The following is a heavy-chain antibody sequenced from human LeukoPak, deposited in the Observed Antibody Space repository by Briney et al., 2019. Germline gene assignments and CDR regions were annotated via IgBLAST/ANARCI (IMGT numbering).Heavy chain of an antibody. J-gene: IGHJ5*02. V-gene: IGHV1-46*01. CDR2: INPSGGST. CDR3: ARDNGIAVAGYSWFDP. CDR1: GYTFTSYH. D-gene: IGHD6-19*01. Sequence: GASVKVSCKASGYTFTSYHMHWVRQAPGQGLEWMGIINPSGGSTSYAQKFQGRVSMTRDTSTSTVYMELSSLRSEDTAVYYCARDNGIAVAGYSWFDPWGQGTLVTVSS.